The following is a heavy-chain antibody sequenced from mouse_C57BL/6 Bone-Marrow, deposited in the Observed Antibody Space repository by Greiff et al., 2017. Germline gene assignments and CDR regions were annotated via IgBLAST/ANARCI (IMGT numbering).Heavy chain of an antibody. V-gene: IGHV1-54*01. CDR2: INPGSGGT. CDR1: GYAFTNYL. D-gene: IGHD1-1*01. Sequence: QVQLQQSGAELVRPGTSVKVSCKASGYAFTNYLIEWVKQRPGQGLEWIGVINPGSGGTNYNEKFKGKATLTADKSSSTAYMKLSSLTSEDSAVYFCARSGYYYGSSPVYFDYWGQGTTLTVSS. CDR3: ARSGYYYGSSPVYFDY. J-gene: IGHJ2*01.